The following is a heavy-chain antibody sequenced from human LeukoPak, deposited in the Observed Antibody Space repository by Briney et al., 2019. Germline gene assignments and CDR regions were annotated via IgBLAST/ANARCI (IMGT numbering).Heavy chain of an antibody. V-gene: IGHV3-23*01. CDR3: AKDTSAWWYHRAYMNV. Sequence: GGSLRPSCAASGFTFSAYAMSWVRQAPGGGLEWVSAISGSGDKTFHADSVKGRFTTSRDNSKNTLSLQMRSLRVEDSAVYFCAKDTSAWWYHRAYMNVWGTGTTVTVSS. CDR2: ISGSGDKT. J-gene: IGHJ6*03. D-gene: IGHD2-15*01. CDR1: GFTFSAYA.